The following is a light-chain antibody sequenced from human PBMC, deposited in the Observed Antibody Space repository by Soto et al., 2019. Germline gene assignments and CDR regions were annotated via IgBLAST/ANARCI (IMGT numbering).Light chain of an antibody. CDR1: SPNIGAGYD. J-gene: IGLJ2*01. Sequence: QSVLTQPPSVSGAPGQRVTISCTGSSPNIGAGYDVHWYQQLPGRAPKLLIYGNTNRPSGVPDRFSCSKSGTSASLAITGLQAEDEADYYCLSTDSSMSVVFGGGTKLTVL. CDR3: LSTDSSMSVV. V-gene: IGLV1-40*01. CDR2: GNT.